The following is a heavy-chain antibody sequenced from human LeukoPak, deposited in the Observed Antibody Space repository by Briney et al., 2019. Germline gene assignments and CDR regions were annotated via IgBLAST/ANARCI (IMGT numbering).Heavy chain of an antibody. Sequence: GGSLRLSCAASGFTFSRYWMSWVCQAPGKGLEWVANIKQDGSEKYYVDSVKGRFTISRDNAKNSLYLQMNSLRAEDTAVYYCAKAAAALSYYYYYYMDVWGKGTTVTVS. V-gene: IGHV3-7*01. J-gene: IGHJ6*03. D-gene: IGHD6-13*01. CDR1: GFTFSRYW. CDR3: AKAAAALSYYYYYYMDV. CDR2: IKQDGSEK.